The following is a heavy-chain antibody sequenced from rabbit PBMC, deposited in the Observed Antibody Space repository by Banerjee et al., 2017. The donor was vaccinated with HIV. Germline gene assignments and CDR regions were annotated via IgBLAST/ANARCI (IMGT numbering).Heavy chain of an antibody. V-gene: IGHV1S40*01. Sequence: QSLEESGGDLVKPGASLTLTCTASGFSFSSSYYMCWVRQAPGKGLEWIACIAVNSGSIYDASWAKGRFTISRSTSLNTVTLQMTSLTAADTATYFCARDDYGTGWDFNLWGPGTLVTVS. CDR2: IAVNSGSI. D-gene: IGHD4-1*01. CDR3: ARDDYGTGWDFNL. J-gene: IGHJ4*01. CDR1: GFSFSSSYY.